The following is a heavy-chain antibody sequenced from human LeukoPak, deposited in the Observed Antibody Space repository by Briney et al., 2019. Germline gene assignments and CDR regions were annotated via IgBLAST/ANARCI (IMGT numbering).Heavy chain of an antibody. D-gene: IGHD2/OR15-2a*01. V-gene: IGHV3-30*04. Sequence: GSLSLSCAASGFTFSSYAMHWVRQAPGKGLEWVVVISYDGSNKYYADSVKGRLTISRDNSKNTLYLQMNSLRAEDTAVYYCAREGPRGNSQFDYWGQGTLVTVSS. CDR1: GFTFSSYA. CDR2: ISYDGSNK. CDR3: AREGPRGNSQFDY. J-gene: IGHJ4*02.